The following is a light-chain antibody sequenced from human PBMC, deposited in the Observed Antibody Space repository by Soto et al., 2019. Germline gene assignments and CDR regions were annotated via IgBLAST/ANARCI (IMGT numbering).Light chain of an antibody. V-gene: IGKV1-5*03. CDR3: QQYNGT. CDR2: KPA. CDR1: QGIGNW. J-gene: IGKJ1*01. Sequence: DFQITQPPSTLSASVEDRATITCRASQGIGNWLAWYQQKPGKAPKLLIYKPANLESGDPSRFSGSGSGTEFTLTIRSLQPDDFATYYCQQYNGTFAQGTKVEIK.